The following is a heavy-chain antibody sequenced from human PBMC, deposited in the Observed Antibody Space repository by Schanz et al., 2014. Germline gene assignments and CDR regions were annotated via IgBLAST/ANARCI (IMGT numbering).Heavy chain of an antibody. V-gene: IGHV4-30-4*07. CDR2: IFFRGSP. J-gene: IGHJ6*02. CDR3: YGMDV. Sequence: QVQLQESGPGLVKPSQTLSLTCAVSGGSISSGGYSWSWIRQPPGKGLEWIGYIFFRGSPYYNPSRKGRVTIPTDTSKTQFSLRLTSVTAADTAVYYCYGMDVWGQGTTVTVSS. CDR1: GGSISSGGYS.